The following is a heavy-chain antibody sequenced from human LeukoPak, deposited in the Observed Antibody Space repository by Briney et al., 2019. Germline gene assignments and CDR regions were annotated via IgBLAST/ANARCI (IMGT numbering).Heavy chain of an antibody. V-gene: IGHV3-30-3*01. CDR2: ISYDGSNK. Sequence: QSGGSLRLSCAASGFTFSSYAMHWVRQAPGKGLEWVAVISYDGSNKYYADSVKGRFTISRDNSKNTLYLQMNSLRAEDTAVYYCARDRAMIFGVSDYWGQGTLVTVSS. D-gene: IGHD3-3*01. J-gene: IGHJ4*02. CDR1: GFTFSSYA. CDR3: ARDRAMIFGVSDY.